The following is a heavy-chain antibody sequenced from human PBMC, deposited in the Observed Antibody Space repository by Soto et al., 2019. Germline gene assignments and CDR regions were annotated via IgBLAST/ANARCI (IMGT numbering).Heavy chain of an antibody. V-gene: IGHV1-18*04. CDR3: ARKPIAVGGLSYYGMDV. CDR1: GYHFTNYD. D-gene: IGHD6-19*01. CDR2: INSYSGNT. Sequence: GXSVKVSCKASGYHFTNYDFNWVRQAPGQGLEWMGWINSYSGNTDYAQKFQGRVSLTTDTSTTTAYMELRSLRSDDTAVYYCARKPIAVGGLSYYGMDVWGQGTTVTVSS. J-gene: IGHJ6*02.